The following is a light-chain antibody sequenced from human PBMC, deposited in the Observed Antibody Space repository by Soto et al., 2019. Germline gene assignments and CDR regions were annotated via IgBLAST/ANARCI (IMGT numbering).Light chain of an antibody. J-gene: IGKJ2*03. CDR3: QHDNNWPPYS. CDR1: QAVSTN. Sequence: ETVMTQSPDTLSVSPGESATLSCRASQAVSTNLAWFHQKPGQTPRLVLYGASKRATGIPARFSGSGSGRYFTLTISSLQSEDFGVYYCQHDNNWPPYSFGQGTKVEIK. V-gene: IGKV3-15*01. CDR2: GAS.